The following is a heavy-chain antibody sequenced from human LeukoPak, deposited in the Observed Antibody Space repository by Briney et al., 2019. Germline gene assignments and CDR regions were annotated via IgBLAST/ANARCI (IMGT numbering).Heavy chain of an antibody. CDR3: AIRSPLWAAAGYYGMDV. CDR1: GGSISSYY. D-gene: IGHD6-13*01. Sequence: SETLSLTCTVSGGSISSYYWSWIRQPPGKGLEWIGYIYYSGSTNYNPSLKSRVTISVDTSKYQFSLKLSSVTAADTAVYYCAIRSPLWAAAGYYGMDVWGQGTTVTVSS. J-gene: IGHJ6*02. V-gene: IGHV4-59*01. CDR2: IYYSGST.